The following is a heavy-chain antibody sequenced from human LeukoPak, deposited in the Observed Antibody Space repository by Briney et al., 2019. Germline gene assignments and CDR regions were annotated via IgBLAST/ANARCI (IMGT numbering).Heavy chain of an antibody. D-gene: IGHD3-3*01. CDR3: ARTVLRFWYYYYYGMDV. Sequence: SETLSLTCTVSGGSISSSSYYWGWIRQPPGKGLEWIGSIYYSGSTYYNPSLKSRVTISVDTSKNQFSLKLSSVTAADTAVYYCARTVLRFWYYYYYGMDVWGQGTTVTVSS. J-gene: IGHJ6*02. CDR1: GGSISSSSYY. CDR2: IYYSGST. V-gene: IGHV4-39*07.